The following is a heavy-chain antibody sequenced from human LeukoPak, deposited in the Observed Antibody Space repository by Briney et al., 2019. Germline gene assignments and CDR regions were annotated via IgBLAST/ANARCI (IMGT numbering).Heavy chain of an antibody. CDR2: ISAYNGNT. Sequence: ASVKVSCKASGYTFTNYGISWVRQAPGQGREWMGWISAYNGNTNYAQKLQGRVTMTTDTSTSTAYMELRSLRSDDTAVYYCARAPRGYYYYMDVWGKGTTVTVSS. D-gene: IGHD3-10*01. CDR1: GYTFTNYG. CDR3: ARAPRGYYYYMDV. V-gene: IGHV1-18*01. J-gene: IGHJ6*03.